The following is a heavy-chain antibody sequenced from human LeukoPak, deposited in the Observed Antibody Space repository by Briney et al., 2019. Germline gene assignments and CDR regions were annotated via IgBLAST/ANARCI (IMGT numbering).Heavy chain of an antibody. CDR2: ISAYNGNT. CDR3: ATLGSGSYDRAPYILYY. D-gene: IGHD3-10*01. V-gene: IGHV1-18*01. J-gene: IGHJ4*02. Sequence: ASVKVSCKASGYNFIGNGISWVRQAPGQGLEWMGWISAYNGNTNYAQKFQGRVTMTRDTSTSTVYMELSSLRSEDTAVYYCATLGSGSYDRAPYILYYWGQGTLVTVSS. CDR1: GYNFIGNG.